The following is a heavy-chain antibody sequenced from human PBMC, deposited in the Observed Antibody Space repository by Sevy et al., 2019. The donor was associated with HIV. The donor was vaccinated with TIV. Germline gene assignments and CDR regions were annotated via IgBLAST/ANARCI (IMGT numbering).Heavy chain of an antibody. CDR1: GFTFSSYG. V-gene: IGHV3-30*18. Sequence: GGSLRLSCAASGFTFSSYGMHWVRQAPGKALEWVAVIAYDGSNKYYADSVKGRFTISRDNSKNTLYLQMNSLRAEDTAVYYCAKAENKYYYYGMDVWGQGTTVTVSS. CDR2: IAYDGSNK. J-gene: IGHJ6*02. CDR3: AKAENKYYYYGMDV.